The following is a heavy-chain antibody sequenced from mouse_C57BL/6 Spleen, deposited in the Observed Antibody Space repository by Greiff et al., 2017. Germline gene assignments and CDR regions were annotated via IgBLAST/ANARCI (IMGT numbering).Heavy chain of an antibody. V-gene: IGHV5-4*01. CDR3: ARGSYYADY. J-gene: IGHJ2*01. Sequence: EVQLQESGGGLVKPGGSLKLSCAVSGFTFSSYAMSWVRQTPEKRLEWVATISDGGSYTYYPALVKGRFTISRDNAKNNLYLQMGHLKSKDTSMYYCARGSYYADYWGQGTTLTVSS. CDR1: GFTFSSYA. D-gene: IGHD2-1*01. CDR2: ISDGGSYT.